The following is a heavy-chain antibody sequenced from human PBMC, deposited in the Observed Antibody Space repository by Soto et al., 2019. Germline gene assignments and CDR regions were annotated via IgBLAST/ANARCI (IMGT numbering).Heavy chain of an antibody. Sequence: QVQLVESGGGVVQPGTSLRLSCAASGFRFKSFVMHWVRQAPGKGLEWVAFPSYDGNNKDYGGSVKGRFTVSRDNSQNTMHLQMDFLRPEDTALYYCARWGTTGGFDLWGQGTLVSVSS. J-gene: IGHJ4*02. CDR2: PSYDGNNK. D-gene: IGHD3-16*01. V-gene: IGHV3-30*19. CDR3: ARWGTTGGFDL. CDR1: GFRFKSFV.